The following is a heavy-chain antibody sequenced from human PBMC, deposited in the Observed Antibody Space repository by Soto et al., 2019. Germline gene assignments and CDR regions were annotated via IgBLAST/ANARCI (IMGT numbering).Heavy chain of an antibody. CDR2: IWYDGSNK. Sequence: GGSLRLSCAASGFTFSSYGMHWVRQAPGKGLEWVAVIWYDGSNKYYADSVKGRFTISRDNSKNTLYLQMNILRAEDTAVYYCARDSLWFGELLAPGTEASGMDVWGQGTTVTVSS. CDR3: ARDSLWFGELLAPGTEASGMDV. V-gene: IGHV3-33*01. J-gene: IGHJ6*02. CDR1: GFTFSSYG. D-gene: IGHD3-10*01.